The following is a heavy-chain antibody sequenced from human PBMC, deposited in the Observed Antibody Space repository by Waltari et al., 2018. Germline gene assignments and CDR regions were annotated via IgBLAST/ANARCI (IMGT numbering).Heavy chain of an antibody. CDR3: ARDAGSSSDY. Sequence: QVQLVQSGAEVKKPGSSVKVSCKASGGTFSSYAISWGRQAPGQGLEWMGRINPNSGGTNYAQKFQGRVTMTRDTSISTAYMELSRLRSDDTAVYYCARDAGSSSDYWGQGTLVTVSS. CDR1: GGTFSSYA. D-gene: IGHD6-6*01. V-gene: IGHV1-2*06. CDR2: INPNSGGT. J-gene: IGHJ4*02.